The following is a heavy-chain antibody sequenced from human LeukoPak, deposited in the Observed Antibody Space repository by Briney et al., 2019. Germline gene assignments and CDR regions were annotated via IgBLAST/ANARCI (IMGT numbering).Heavy chain of an antibody. J-gene: IGHJ6*03. CDR2: IKEDGSEK. Sequence: HPGGSLRLSCEASRFTFSNYWMNWVRQAPGKGLEWVANIKEDGSEKYYVDSVRGRFTISRDNAKNSLYLQMNSLGGDDTALYYCARGKAALMDVWGKGTTVTVSS. V-gene: IGHV3-7*04. CDR3: ARGKAALMDV. CDR1: RFTFSNYW. D-gene: IGHD6-6*01.